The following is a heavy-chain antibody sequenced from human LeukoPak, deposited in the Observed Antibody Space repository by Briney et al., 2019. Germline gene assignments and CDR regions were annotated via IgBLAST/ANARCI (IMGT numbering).Heavy chain of an antibody. CDR3: AKVHRQQLVPYAFDI. CDR1: GFTFSSYA. Sequence: GGSLRLSCAASGFTFSSYAMSWVRQAPGKGLEWVSAISGSGGSTYYADSVKGRFTISRDNSKNTLYLQMNSLRAEDTAVYYCAKVHRQQLVPYAFDIWGQGTMVTVPS. J-gene: IGHJ3*02. D-gene: IGHD6-13*01. CDR2: ISGSGGST. V-gene: IGHV3-23*01.